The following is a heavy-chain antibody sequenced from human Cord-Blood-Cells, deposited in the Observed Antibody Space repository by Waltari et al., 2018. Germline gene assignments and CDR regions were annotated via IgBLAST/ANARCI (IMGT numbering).Heavy chain of an antibody. D-gene: IGHD1-26*01. CDR3: ARAGVGATLDAFDI. CDR1: GFTFSSYS. J-gene: IGHJ3*02. CDR2: ISSSSSDI. Sequence: AASGFTFSSYSMNWVRQAPGKGLEWVSSISSSSSDIYYADSVKGRFTISRDNAKNSLYLQMNSLRAEDTAVYYCARAGVGATLDAFDIWGQGTMVTDSS. V-gene: IGHV3-21*01.